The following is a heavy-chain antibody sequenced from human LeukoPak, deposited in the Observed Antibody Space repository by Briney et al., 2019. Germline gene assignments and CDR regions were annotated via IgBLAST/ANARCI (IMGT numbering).Heavy chain of an antibody. Sequence: SVKVSCKASGGTFSSYTISWVRQAPGQGLEWMGRIIPILSIANYAQKFQGRVTITADKSTSTAYMELSSLRSEDTAVYYCARESSGYFIDAFDIWGQGTMVTVSS. J-gene: IGHJ3*02. CDR1: GGTFSSYT. CDR2: IIPILSIA. D-gene: IGHD3-22*01. V-gene: IGHV1-69*02. CDR3: ARESSGYFIDAFDI.